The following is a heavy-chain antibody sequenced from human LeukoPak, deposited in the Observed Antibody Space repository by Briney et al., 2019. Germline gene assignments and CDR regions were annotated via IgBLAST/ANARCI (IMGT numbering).Heavy chain of an antibody. Sequence: KASETLSITCAVYGGSFSGYYWSWIRQPPGKGLEWIGEINHSGSTNYNPSLKSRVTISVDTSKNQFSLKLSSVTAADTAVYYCARGTGSGWYHYWGQGTLVTVSS. D-gene: IGHD6-19*01. CDR2: INHSGST. CDR1: GGSFSGYY. V-gene: IGHV4-34*01. J-gene: IGHJ4*02. CDR3: ARGTGSGWYHY.